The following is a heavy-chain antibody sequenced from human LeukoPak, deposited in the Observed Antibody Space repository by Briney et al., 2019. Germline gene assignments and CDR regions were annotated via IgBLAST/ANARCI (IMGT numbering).Heavy chain of an antibody. CDR1: GGSISSGEYY. V-gene: IGHV4-30-4*02. CDR3: DRYTAMVPFDY. J-gene: IGHJ4*02. Sequence: SETLSLTCTVSGGSISSGEYYWSWIRQPPGKGLEWIGYIYYSGSTYYNPSLKSRVTISVDTSKNQFSLKLSSVTAADTAVYYCDRYTAMVPFDYWAREPWSPSPQ. CDR2: IYYSGST. D-gene: IGHD5-18*01.